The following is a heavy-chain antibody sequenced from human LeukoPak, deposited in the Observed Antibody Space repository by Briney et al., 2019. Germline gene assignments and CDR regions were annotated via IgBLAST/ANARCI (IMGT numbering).Heavy chain of an antibody. D-gene: IGHD3-22*01. V-gene: IGHV4-30-2*01. CDR2: IYHSGSA. CDR1: GGSISSGGYY. CDR3: ARGAPDSSGYYDY. Sequence: SETLSLTCTVSGGSISSGGYYWSWIRQPPGKGLEWIGYIYHSGSAYYNPSLKSRVTISVDRSKNQSSLKLSSVTAADTAVYYCARGAPDSSGYYDYWGQGTLVTVSS. J-gene: IGHJ4*02.